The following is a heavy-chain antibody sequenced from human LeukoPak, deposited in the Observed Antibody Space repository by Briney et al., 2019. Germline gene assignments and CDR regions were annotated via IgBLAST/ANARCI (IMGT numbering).Heavy chain of an antibody. CDR1: GYAFTCYY. D-gene: IGHD3-10*01. CDR2: SNLNSGGT. Sequence: SVKLSCKSSGYAFTCYYLHWVRQAPGPGLEWMGWSNLNSGGTNYDQKFQGRVTITRDTSISTAYMELSRLRSDGTAVYYCARANMIRGVGSFFDRNWFDHWGQGTLVTVSS. CDR3: ARANMIRGVGSFFDRNWFDH. J-gene: IGHJ5*02. V-gene: IGHV1-2*02.